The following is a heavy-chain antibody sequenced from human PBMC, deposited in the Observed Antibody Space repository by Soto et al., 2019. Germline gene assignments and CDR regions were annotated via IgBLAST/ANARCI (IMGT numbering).Heavy chain of an antibody. Sequence: QVQLQESGPGLVKPSETLSLTCTVSGGSVRSGSYYWSWIRQPPGKGLEWIGYISYSGSTNYNSSLNSRATLSKDASENQFSLKLTSVTAEDTAVYYCARYTTGGTGFDYWGQGTLVTVSS. J-gene: IGHJ4*02. D-gene: IGHD1-1*01. CDR1: GGSVRSGSYY. V-gene: IGHV4-61*01. CDR3: ARYTTGGTGFDY. CDR2: ISYSGST.